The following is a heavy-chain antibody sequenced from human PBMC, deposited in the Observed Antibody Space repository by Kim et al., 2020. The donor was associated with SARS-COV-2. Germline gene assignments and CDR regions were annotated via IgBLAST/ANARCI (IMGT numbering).Heavy chain of an antibody. D-gene: IGHD3-10*01. V-gene: IGHV4-59*09. CDR3: ARGTWFGDLGAFDY. Sequence: PYLKSRVTISVDTSHNQFSLKLSSVAAAEAAVYYCARGTWFGDLGAFDYWGQGTLVTVSS. J-gene: IGHJ4*02.